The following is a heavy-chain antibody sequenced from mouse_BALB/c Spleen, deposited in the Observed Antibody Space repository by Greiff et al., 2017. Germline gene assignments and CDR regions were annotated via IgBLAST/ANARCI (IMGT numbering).Heavy chain of an antibody. Sequence: VQLQQSGAELVKPGASVKFSCKASGYTFTSYDINWVRQRPEQGLEWIGWIFPGDGSTKYNEKLKGKATLTTDKSSSTDYRQLSRLTTEDTAVYVCARLPKYYSSSFDYWGQGTTLTVSS. D-gene: IGHD1-1*01. CDR1: GYTFTSYD. J-gene: IGHJ2*01. V-gene: IGHV1S56*01. CDR3: ARLPKYYSSSFDY. CDR2: IFPGDGST.